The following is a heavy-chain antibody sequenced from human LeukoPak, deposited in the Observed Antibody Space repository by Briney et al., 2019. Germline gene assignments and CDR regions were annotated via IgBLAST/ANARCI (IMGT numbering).Heavy chain of an antibody. CDR1: GFTVSSNY. CDR2: IYSGGST. D-gene: IGHD3-22*01. J-gene: IGHJ4*02. CDR3: ARDPTDSSGHEGGDC. V-gene: IGHV3-53*01. Sequence: PGGSLRLSCAASGFTVSSNYMSWVRQAPGKGLEWVSIIYSGGSTYYADSVKGRFTISRDNSKNTLYLQMNSLRAEDTAMYYCARDPTDSSGHEGGDCWGQGTLVTVSS.